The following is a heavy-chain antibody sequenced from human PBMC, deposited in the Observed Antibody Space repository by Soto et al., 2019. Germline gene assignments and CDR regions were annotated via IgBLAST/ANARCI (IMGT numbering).Heavy chain of an antibody. J-gene: IGHJ2*01. V-gene: IGHV3-21*01. CDR3: VTVPGVHALWYFDL. D-gene: IGHD3-10*01. CDR1: GFTLSRYH. CDR2: ISSDGSYT. Sequence: EVQLVESGGGLVKPGGSLRLSCAASGFTLSRYHINWVRQAPGKGLEWVSSISSDGSYTYYADSVKGRFTISRDSAQNSLYLQMCGLRCEDTALYYCVTVPGVHALWYFDLCGRGTLVTVSS.